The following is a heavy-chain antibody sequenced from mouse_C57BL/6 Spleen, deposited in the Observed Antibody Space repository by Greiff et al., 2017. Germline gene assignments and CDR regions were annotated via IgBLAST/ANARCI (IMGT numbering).Heavy chain of an antibody. D-gene: IGHD1-1*01. J-gene: IGHJ1*03. Sequence: VKLQQPGAELVRPGTSVKLSCKASGYTFTSYWMHWVKQRPGQGLEWIGVIDPSDSYTNYNQKFKGKATLTVDTSSSTAYMQLSSLTSEDSAVYYCASPYYYGSTWYVDVWGTGTTVTVSS. CDR1: GYTFTSYW. CDR3: ASPYYYGSTWYVDV. CDR2: IDPSDSYT. V-gene: IGHV1-59*01.